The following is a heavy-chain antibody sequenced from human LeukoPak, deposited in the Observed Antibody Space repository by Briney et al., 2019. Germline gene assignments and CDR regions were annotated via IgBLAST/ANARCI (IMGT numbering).Heavy chain of an antibody. J-gene: IGHJ4*02. CDR3: TRGYYGSGDY. V-gene: IGHV3-74*01. D-gene: IGHD3-10*01. CDR1: GFTFSSYW. Sequence: GGSLRLSCAASGFTFSSYWMYWVRQAPGKGLVWVSRINSDGSSISYADSVKGRFTISRDNAKNTLYLQMNSLRAEDTALYYCTRGYYGSGDYWGQGTLVTVSS. CDR2: INSDGSSI.